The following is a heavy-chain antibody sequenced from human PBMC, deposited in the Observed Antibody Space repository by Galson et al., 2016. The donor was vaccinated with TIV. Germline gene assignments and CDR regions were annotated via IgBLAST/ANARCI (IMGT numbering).Heavy chain of an antibody. CDR1: GSTFSIYC. Sequence: QSGAEVTKPGESLKISCRASGSTFSIYCIGWVRQMPGRGLEWMGIICPDDSDSRYSPSFQGRVTISADKSSSTTYLQWTSLKASGTALYFCARHVVPVSMRSAYSQYYTMDVWGQGTTVTVSS. J-gene: IGHJ6*02. CDR2: ICPDDSDS. D-gene: IGHD2/OR15-2a*01. CDR3: ARHVVPVSMRSAYSQYYTMDV. V-gene: IGHV5-51*01.